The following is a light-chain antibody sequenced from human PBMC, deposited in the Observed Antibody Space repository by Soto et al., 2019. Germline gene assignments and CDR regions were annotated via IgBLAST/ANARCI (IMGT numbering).Light chain of an antibody. V-gene: IGLV2-8*01. CDR1: GSDVGGYNY. CDR3: SSYAGSNNYV. Sequence: QSVLTQPRSASGSPGQSVTICCTGTGSDVGGYNYVSWYQQHPGKAPKLMIYEVSKRPSGVPDRFSGSKSGNTASLTVSGLQAEDEADYYCSSYAGSNNYVFGTGTKVTVL. CDR2: EVS. J-gene: IGLJ1*01.